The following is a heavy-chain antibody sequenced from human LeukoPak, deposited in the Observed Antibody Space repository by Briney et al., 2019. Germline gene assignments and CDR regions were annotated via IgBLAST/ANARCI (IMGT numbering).Heavy chain of an antibody. CDR1: GGSISSYY. J-gene: IGHJ3*02. D-gene: IGHD1-26*01. CDR3: ARWDPGVYAFDI. Sequence: SETLSLTCTVSGGSISSYYYNWIRQPPGKGLEWIGYIYYDGTTNYNPSLKSRVTISLDTSKKQLSLKLNSVTAADAAVYYCARWDPGVYAFDIWGQGTMVTVSS. CDR2: IYYDGTT. V-gene: IGHV4-59*01.